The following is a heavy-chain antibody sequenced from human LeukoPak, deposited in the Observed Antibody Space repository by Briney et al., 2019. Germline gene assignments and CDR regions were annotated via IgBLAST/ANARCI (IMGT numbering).Heavy chain of an antibody. CDR2: INYSGKL. V-gene: IGHV4-39*07. J-gene: IGHJ4*02. CDR3: ARDFGDWRTDY. CDR1: VGSISSRTYY. Sequence: SETLSLTCTVSVGSISSRTYYWAWIRQPPGKGLEWIGSINYSGKLTYNPSLKSRVTVSLDTSRNQFSLTLSSVTAADTAVYYCARDFGDWRTDYWGQGTLVTVSS. D-gene: IGHD2-21*02.